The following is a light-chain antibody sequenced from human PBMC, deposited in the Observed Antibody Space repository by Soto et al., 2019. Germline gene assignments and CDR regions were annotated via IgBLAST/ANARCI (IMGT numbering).Light chain of an antibody. Sequence: EIELTQSPGTLSLSPGERATFSCRASQSVSSSYLAWYQQKPGQAPRLLIYGASSRATGIPDRFSGSGSGTDFTLTISRLEPEDFAVYYCQQYGSPVAFGQGTKLEIK. CDR3: QQYGSPVA. CDR1: QSVSSSY. CDR2: GAS. V-gene: IGKV3-20*01. J-gene: IGKJ2*01.